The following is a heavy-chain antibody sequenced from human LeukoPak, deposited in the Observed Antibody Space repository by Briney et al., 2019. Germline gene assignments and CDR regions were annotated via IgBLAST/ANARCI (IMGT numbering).Heavy chain of an antibody. CDR2: IIPIFGTA. Sequence: ASVKVSCKASGGTFSSYAISWVRQAPGQGLEWMGGIIPIFGTANYAQKFQGRVTITTDESTSTAYMELSSLRSEDTAVYYCATHLYQRPFDPWGQGTLVTVSS. V-gene: IGHV1-69*05. D-gene: IGHD2-2*01. CDR1: GGTFSSYA. CDR3: ATHLYQRPFDP. J-gene: IGHJ5*02.